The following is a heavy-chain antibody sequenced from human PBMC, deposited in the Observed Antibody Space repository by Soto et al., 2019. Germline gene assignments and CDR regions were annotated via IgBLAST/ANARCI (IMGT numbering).Heavy chain of an antibody. V-gene: IGHV3-48*02. CDR2: ITSDTATI. D-gene: IGHD6-19*01. J-gene: IGHJ4*02. Sequence: GGSLRLSCAASGFTFNIYSMNWVRQAPGKGLEWVSYITSDTATIHYADSVRGRFTVSRDNARYSLFLQMNSLRDEDTAVYYCARSVEGHFDYWGQGALVTVSS. CDR1: GFTFNIYS. CDR3: ARSVEGHFDY.